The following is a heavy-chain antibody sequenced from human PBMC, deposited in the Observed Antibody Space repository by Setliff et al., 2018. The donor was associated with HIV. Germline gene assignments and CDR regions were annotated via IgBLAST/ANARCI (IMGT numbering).Heavy chain of an antibody. J-gene: IGHJ4*02. CDR2: IYTSGST. CDR1: GGSISSGSYY. CDR3: ARVGSYWSTFDY. Sequence: SETLSLTCTVSGGSISSGSYYWSWIRQPAGKGLEWIGHIYTSGSTNYNPSLKSRVTISVDTSTNQFSLKLSSVTAADTAVYYCARVGSYWSTFDYWGQGALVTVSS. D-gene: IGHD2-8*02. V-gene: IGHV4-61*09.